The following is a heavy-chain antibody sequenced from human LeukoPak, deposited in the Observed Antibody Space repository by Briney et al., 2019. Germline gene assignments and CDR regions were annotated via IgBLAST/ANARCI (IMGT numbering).Heavy chain of an antibody. V-gene: IGHV3-23*01. CDR3: AKDGQTSGWNYFDY. D-gene: IGHD6-19*01. J-gene: IGHJ4*02. Sequence: PGGALRLSCAASGFTCSNYAMSWVRQAPGRGQEWVSGIFGTGGNTYYADSVKGRFTISRDNSKNTVYLQMNSLRAEDTAVYFCAKDGQTSGWNYFDYWGQGTLVTVSS. CDR2: IFGTGGNT. CDR1: GFTCSNYA.